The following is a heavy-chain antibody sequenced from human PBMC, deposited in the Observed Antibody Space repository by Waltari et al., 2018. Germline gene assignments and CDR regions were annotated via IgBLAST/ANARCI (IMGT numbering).Heavy chain of an antibody. V-gene: IGHV4-4*07. CDR1: GGSISSYY. J-gene: IGHJ3*02. CDR3: ARSIGAAGVDAFDI. CDR2: IYTSGST. D-gene: IGHD6-13*01. Sequence: QVQLQESGPGLVKPSETLSLTCTVSGGSISSYYWSWIRQPAGKGLEWIGRIYTSGSTNDNPSLKSRVTMSVDTSKNQFALKLSSVTAADTTVYYCARSIGAAGVDAFDIWGQGTMVTVSS.